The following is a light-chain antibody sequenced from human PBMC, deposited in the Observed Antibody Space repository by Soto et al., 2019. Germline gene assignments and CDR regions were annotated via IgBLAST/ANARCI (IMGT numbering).Light chain of an antibody. CDR2: DAS. CDR3: QQYNSYPWT. Sequence: DIQMTQSPSTLSASIGDRVTVTCRASQTINNWLAWYQQKPGKAPKLLIYDASTLEGEVPSRFGASGSGTDFTLTITSLQTDDSATYYCQQYNSYPWTLGQGTKVEI. J-gene: IGKJ1*01. V-gene: IGKV1-5*01. CDR1: QTINNW.